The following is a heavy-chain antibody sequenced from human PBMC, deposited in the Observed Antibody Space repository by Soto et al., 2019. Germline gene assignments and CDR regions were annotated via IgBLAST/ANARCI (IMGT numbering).Heavy chain of an antibody. V-gene: IGHV1-46*01. Sequence: QVQLMQSRAEVKKPGASVKVSCKASGNTFTNYYIHWVRQAPGQGLEWMGTINPSGGHTTYAQKFLGRVTMTRDTSTSTLYRELTSLRSEDTAVYYCARGGHVVVVTAAFDYWGQGTLVTVSS. J-gene: IGHJ4*02. CDR1: GNTFTNYY. CDR2: INPSGGHT. CDR3: ARGGHVVVVTAAFDY. D-gene: IGHD2-21*02.